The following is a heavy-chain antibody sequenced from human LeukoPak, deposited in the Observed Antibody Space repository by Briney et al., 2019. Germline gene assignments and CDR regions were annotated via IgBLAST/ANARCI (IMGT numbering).Heavy chain of an antibody. CDR2: ISSSSSTI. V-gene: IGHV3-48*01. D-gene: IGHD3-22*01. CDR3: AILVPDSSGYMIVDP. J-gene: IGHJ5*02. Sequence: GGSLRLSCAASGFTFSSYSMNWVRQAPGKGLEWVSYISSSSSTIYYADSVKGRFTISRDNAKNSLYLQMNSLRAEDTAVYYCAILVPDSSGYMIVDPWGQGTLVTVSS. CDR1: GFTFSSYS.